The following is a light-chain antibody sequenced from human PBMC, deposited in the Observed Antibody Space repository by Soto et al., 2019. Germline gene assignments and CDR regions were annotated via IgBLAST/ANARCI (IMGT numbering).Light chain of an antibody. J-gene: IGKJ2*01. Sequence: DNQMTQSPSTLSASVGDSVTITCRASQSISSWLAWYQQKPGKAPKLLISKASSLESGVPSRFSGSGSGTEFTLTISSLQADDFANYYCQKNNNYTFTFGQGTKLEIK. V-gene: IGKV1-5*03. CDR1: QSISSW. CDR2: KAS. CDR3: QKNNNYTFT.